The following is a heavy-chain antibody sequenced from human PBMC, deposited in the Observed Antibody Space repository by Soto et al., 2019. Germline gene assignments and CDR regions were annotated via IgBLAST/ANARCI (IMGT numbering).Heavy chain of an antibody. CDR1: GGTFSSYA. V-gene: IGHV1-69*14. Sequence: QVQLVQSGAEVKKPGSSVKVSCKTSGGTFSSYAINWVRQAPGQGLEWMGGIIPIFGTANYAQKFQGRITITADNSTNTAYMGLSSLRSDDTAVYYCASSPPPTVTMYSRFFDLWGRGTLVTVSS. J-gene: IGHJ2*01. D-gene: IGHD4-17*01. CDR2: IIPIFGTA. CDR3: ASSPPPTVTMYSRFFDL.